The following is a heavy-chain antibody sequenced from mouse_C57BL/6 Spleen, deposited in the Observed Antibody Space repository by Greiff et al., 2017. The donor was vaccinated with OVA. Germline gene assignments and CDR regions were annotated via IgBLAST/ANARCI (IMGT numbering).Heavy chain of an antibody. V-gene: IGHV5-4*01. CDR1: GFTFSSYA. CDR2: ISDGGSYT. J-gene: IGHJ4*01. Sequence: EVQVVESGGGLVKPGGSLKLSCAASGFTFSSYAMSWVRQTPEKRLEWVATISDGGSYTYYPDNVKGRFTISRDNAKNNLYLQMSHLKSEDKAMYYCAREAVYAMDYWGQGTSVTVSS. CDR3: AREAVYAMDY.